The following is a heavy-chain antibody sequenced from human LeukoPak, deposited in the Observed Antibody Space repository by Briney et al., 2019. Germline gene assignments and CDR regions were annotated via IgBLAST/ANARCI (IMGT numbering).Heavy chain of an antibody. CDR2: IYTSGST. D-gene: IGHD6-13*01. V-gene: IGHV4-61*02. Sequence: TSSETLSLTCTVSGGSISSGSYYWSWIRQPAGKGLEWIGRIYTSGSTNYNPSLKSRVTISVDTSKNQFSLKLSSVTAADTAVYYCARDMKQPPDHYYYYYMGVWGKGTTVTVSS. J-gene: IGHJ6*03. CDR3: ARDMKQPPDHYYYYYMGV. CDR1: GGSISSGSYY.